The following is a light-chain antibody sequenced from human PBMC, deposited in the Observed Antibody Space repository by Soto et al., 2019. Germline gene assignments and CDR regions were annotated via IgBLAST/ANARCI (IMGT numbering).Light chain of an antibody. Sequence: AIRMTQSPSSFSASTGDIDTITCRASQGISSYLAWYQQKPGKAPKLLIYAASTLQSGVPSGFRGRGSGTDFSPTITCLQSEDFANYYCQQYYRYPPTCVGGSKVEIK. J-gene: IGKJ4*01. CDR3: QQYYRYPPT. CDR2: AAS. CDR1: QGISSY. V-gene: IGKV1-8*01.